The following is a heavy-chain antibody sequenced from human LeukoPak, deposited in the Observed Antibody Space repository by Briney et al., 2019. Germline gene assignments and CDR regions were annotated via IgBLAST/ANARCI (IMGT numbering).Heavy chain of an antibody. J-gene: IGHJ6*03. V-gene: IGHV4-61*02. CDR1: GGSISSGSYY. Sequence: PSETLSLTCTVSGGSISSGSYYWSWIRQPAGKGLEWIGRFYTSGTTNYNPSLKSRVTMSADMSKNQFSLKLTSVTAADTAVYFCARGGYSNSWYDATYFYYHMDVWGKGTTVTISS. D-gene: IGHD6-13*01. CDR3: ARGGYSNSWYDATYFYYHMDV. CDR2: FYTSGTT.